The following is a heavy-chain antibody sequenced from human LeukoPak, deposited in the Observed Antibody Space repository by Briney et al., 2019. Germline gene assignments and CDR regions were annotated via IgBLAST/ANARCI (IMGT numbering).Heavy chain of an antibody. CDR2: MSPNSGNT. V-gene: IGHV1-8*01. CDR1: GYTFSNYD. Sequence: ASVKVSCKASGYTFSNYDINWVRQATGQGLEWMGWMSPNSGNTGYAQKLQGRVTMTTDTSTSTAYMELRSLRSDDTAVYYCARDDIAVAGYNWFDPWGQGTLVTVSS. D-gene: IGHD6-19*01. CDR3: ARDDIAVAGYNWFDP. J-gene: IGHJ5*02.